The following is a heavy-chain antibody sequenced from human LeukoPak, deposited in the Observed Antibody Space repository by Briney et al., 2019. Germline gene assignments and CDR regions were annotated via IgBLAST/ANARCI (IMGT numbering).Heavy chain of an antibody. CDR2: ISWNSGNI. J-gene: IGHJ2*01. V-gene: IGHV3-9*01. Sequence: GRSLRLSCAASGFTFDDYAMHWVRHAPGKGLEWVSGISWNSGNIDYADSVKGRFTISRDNAKNSLYLQMNSLRAEDTALYYCAKDMGLRYSDWYFDLWGRGTLVTVSS. CDR1: GFTFDDYA. CDR3: AKDMGLRYSDWYFDL. D-gene: IGHD3-9*01.